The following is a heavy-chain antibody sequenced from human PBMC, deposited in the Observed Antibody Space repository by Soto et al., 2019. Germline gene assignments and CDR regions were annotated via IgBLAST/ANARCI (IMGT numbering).Heavy chain of an antibody. J-gene: IGHJ4*02. V-gene: IGHV3-30*18. CDR1: GFTFSIYG. D-gene: IGHD2-15*01. CDR3: AKERDIVVVVAPLDY. Sequence: QVQLVESGGGVVQPGRSLRLSCAASGFTFSIYGMHWVRQAPGKGPEWVAVISYDGSNKYYADSVKGRFTISRDNSKNTLYLQMNSLRAEDTAVYYCAKERDIVVVVAPLDYWGQGTLVSVSS. CDR2: ISYDGSNK.